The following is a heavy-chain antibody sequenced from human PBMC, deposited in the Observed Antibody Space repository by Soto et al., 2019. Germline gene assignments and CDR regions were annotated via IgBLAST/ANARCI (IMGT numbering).Heavy chain of an antibody. J-gene: IGHJ6*02. CDR3: AKDPTYDFWSGYSRAYGMDV. D-gene: IGHD3-3*01. CDR2: ISGSGGST. CDR1: GFAFSSYA. Sequence: GGSLRLSCAASGFAFSSYAMGWVRQAPGKGLEWVSAISGSGGSTYYADSVKGRFTISRDNSKNTLYLQMNSLRAEDTAVYYCAKDPTYDFWSGYSRAYGMDVWGQGTTVTVSS. V-gene: IGHV3-23*01.